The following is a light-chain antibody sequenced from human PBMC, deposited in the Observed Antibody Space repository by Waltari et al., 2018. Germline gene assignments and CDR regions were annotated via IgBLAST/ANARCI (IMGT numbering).Light chain of an antibody. Sequence: EIVLTQSPGTLSLSPGERATLSCRASQSVSSYLAWYQQKPGQAPRLLIYDASNRATGIPARFSGSGSGTYFTLTISSLEPEDFAVYYCQQRSNWPITFGQGTRLEIK. V-gene: IGKV3-11*01. CDR3: QQRSNWPIT. CDR2: DAS. CDR1: QSVSSY. J-gene: IGKJ5*01.